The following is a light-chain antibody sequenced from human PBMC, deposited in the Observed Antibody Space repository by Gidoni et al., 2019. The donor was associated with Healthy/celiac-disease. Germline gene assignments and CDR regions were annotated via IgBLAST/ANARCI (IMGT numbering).Light chain of an antibody. CDR3: QSYDSSLSGYV. V-gene: IGLV1-40*01. CDR1: SSNIGAGYD. CDR2: GNS. J-gene: IGLJ1*01. Sequence: QSVLTRPPSVSGAPGQRVTISCTGTSSNIGAGYDVHWYQQLPGTAPKLLIYGNSHRPSGVPDRFSGSKSGTSASLAITGLQAEDEADYYCQSYDSSLSGYVFGTGTKVTVL.